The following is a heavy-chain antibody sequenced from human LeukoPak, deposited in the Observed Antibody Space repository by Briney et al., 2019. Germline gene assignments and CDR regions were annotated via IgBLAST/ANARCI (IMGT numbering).Heavy chain of an antibody. D-gene: IGHD6-13*01. CDR3: AGIAAAGY. CDR1: GGSFSGYY. Sequence: SETLSLTCAVYGGSFSGYYWSWIRQPPGKGLEWIGEINHSGSANYNPSLKSRVTISVDTSKNQFSLKLSSVTAADTAVYYCAGIAAAGYWGQGTLVTVSS. CDR2: INHSGSA. V-gene: IGHV4-34*01. J-gene: IGHJ4*02.